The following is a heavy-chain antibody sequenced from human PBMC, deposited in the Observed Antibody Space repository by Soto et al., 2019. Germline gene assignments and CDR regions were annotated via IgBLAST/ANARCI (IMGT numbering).Heavy chain of an antibody. D-gene: IGHD4-17*01. V-gene: IGHV3-23*01. CDR2: ISGSGGST. J-gene: IGHJ4*02. CDR1: GFTFSSYA. CDR3: ANRGGNDYEGLDPY. Sequence: EVQLLESGGGLVQPGGSLRLSCAASGFTFSSYAMSWVRQAPGKGLEWVSAISGSGGSTYYADSVKGRFTISRDKSKNTLYLQMNSLRAEDTAVYYCANRGGNDYEGLDPYWGQGTLVTVSS.